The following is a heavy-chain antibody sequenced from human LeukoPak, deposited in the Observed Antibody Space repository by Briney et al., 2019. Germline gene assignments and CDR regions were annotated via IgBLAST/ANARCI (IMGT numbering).Heavy chain of an antibody. J-gene: IGHJ4*02. CDR2: INHSGST. Sequence: PSETLSLTCAVYGGSFSGYYWSWIRQPPGKGLEWIGEINHSGSTNYNPSLKSRVTISVDTSKNQFSLKLSSVTAADTAVYYCARDQWLVPFDYWGQGTLVTVSS. D-gene: IGHD6-19*01. V-gene: IGHV4-34*01. CDR3: ARDQWLVPFDY. CDR1: GGSFSGYY.